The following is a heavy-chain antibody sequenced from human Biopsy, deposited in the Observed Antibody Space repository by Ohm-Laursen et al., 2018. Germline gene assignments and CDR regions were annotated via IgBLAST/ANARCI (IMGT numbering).Heavy chain of an antibody. CDR3: ARFSDFWSGYYVDS. CDR2: LSSRGSNI. D-gene: IGHD3-3*01. V-gene: IGHV3-11*01. J-gene: IGHJ4*02. CDR1: GFTFSDYY. Sequence: SLRLSCAASGFTFSDYYMSWIRQAPGKGLEWISYLSSRGSNIYYADSVKDRFTVSRDNANNSLFLQMNSLRAEDTAVYYCARFSDFWSGYYVDSWGQGTLVTVSS.